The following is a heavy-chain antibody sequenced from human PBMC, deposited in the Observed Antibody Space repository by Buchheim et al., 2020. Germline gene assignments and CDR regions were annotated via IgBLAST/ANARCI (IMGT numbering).Heavy chain of an antibody. CDR3: AKDQVSGGSGSYLSFHYYYGMDV. CDR2: ISYDGSNK. V-gene: IGHV3-30*18. Sequence: QVQLVESGGGVVQPGRSLRLSCAASGFTFSSYGMHWVRQAPGKGLEWVAVISYDGSNKYYADSVKGRFTISRDNSKNTLYLKMNSLRAEDTAVYYCAKDQVSGGSGSYLSFHYYYGMDVWGQGTT. J-gene: IGHJ6*02. D-gene: IGHD3-10*01. CDR1: GFTFSSYG.